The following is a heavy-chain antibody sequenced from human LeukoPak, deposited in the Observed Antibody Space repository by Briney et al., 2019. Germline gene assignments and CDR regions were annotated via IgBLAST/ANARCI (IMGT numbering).Heavy chain of an antibody. CDR2: ISYDGSNK. D-gene: IGHD2-21*02. CDR1: GFTFSSYA. CDR3: AGGVVVTATY. V-gene: IGHV3-30*04. J-gene: IGHJ4*02. Sequence: GRSLRLSCAASGFTFSSYAMHWVRQAPGKGLEWVAVISYDGSNKYYADSVKGRFTISRDNSKNTLYLQMNSLRAEHTAVYYCAGGVVVTATYWGQGTLVTVSS.